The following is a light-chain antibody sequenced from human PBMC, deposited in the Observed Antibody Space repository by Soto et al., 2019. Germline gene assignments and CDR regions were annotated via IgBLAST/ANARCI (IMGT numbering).Light chain of an antibody. CDR2: GAS. CDR1: QSVSSY. J-gene: IGKJ2*01. Sequence: EIVLTQSPGTLSLSPGERATLSCRASQSVSSYLAWYQQKPGQAPRLLIYGASSRATGIPDRFSGSGSGTDFTLTISRLEPEDFAVYYCQQYGSSPYTFGQGTKLGIK. CDR3: QQYGSSPYT. V-gene: IGKV3-20*01.